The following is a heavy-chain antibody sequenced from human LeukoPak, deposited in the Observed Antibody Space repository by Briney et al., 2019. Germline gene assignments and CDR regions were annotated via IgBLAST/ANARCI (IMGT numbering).Heavy chain of an antibody. CDR3: SKDNYGGISAS. J-gene: IGHJ5*02. D-gene: IGHD3-16*01. CDR1: GFTFSAYG. V-gene: IGHV3-23*01. CDR2: ISDTVRDT. Sequence: GGSLRLSCAASGFTFSAYGMSWVRQAPGKGLEWVSHISDTVRDTWYANSVKGRFIISRDNSRDTVYLQMSSLRHEDTALYFCSKDNYGGISASWGQGTLVTVSS.